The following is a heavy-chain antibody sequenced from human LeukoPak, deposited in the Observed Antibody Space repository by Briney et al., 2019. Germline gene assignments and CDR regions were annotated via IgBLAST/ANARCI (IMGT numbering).Heavy chain of an antibody. CDR3: ARAGLLRGYTPMWY. Sequence: GASVKVSCKASGYIFTGYYLFWVRQAPGQGLEWMGWINPNGGATRYAQKFQGRVTLTSDTSISTAYMELSRLRSDDTAVYYCARAGLLRGYTPMWYWGQGTLVTVSS. CDR2: INPNGGAT. D-gene: IGHD5-12*01. V-gene: IGHV1-2*02. CDR1: GYIFTGYY. J-gene: IGHJ4*02.